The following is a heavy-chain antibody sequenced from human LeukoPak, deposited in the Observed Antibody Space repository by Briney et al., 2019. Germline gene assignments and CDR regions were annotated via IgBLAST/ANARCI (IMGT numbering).Heavy chain of an antibody. CDR2: ISADNGNT. Sequence: DSVKVSCKASGYTFTSYAISWVRQAPGQGLEWMGWISADNGNTDYAQRFQGRVTMTTDTSTSTAYMELRSLRSDEPAVYSCARGTTPLWLGGGYWGQGTLVTVSS. CDR1: GYTFTSYA. CDR3: ARGTTPLWLGGGY. V-gene: IGHV1-18*01. J-gene: IGHJ4*02. D-gene: IGHD3-10*01.